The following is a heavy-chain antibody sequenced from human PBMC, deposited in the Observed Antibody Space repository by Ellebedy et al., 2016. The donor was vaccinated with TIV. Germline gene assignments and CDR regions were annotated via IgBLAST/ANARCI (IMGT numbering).Heavy chain of an antibody. J-gene: IGHJ3*01. CDR1: GFTFSNHP. CDR2: INQDGSEE. D-gene: IGHD1-26*01. CDR3: ARDPAGRTWGAFDL. V-gene: IGHV3-7*03. Sequence: GESLKISCAASGFTFSNHPMTWVRQAPGKGLEWVANINQDGSEEQYVDSVKGRFTISRDNAKNSLYLQMSSLRAEDTAVYYCARDPAGRTWGAFDLWGQGTMATVSS.